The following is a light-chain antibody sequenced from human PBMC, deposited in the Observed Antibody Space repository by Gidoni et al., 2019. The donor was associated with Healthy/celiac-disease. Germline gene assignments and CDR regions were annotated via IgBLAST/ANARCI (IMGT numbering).Light chain of an antibody. CDR2: EVS. CDR3: SSYAGSNWV. V-gene: IGLV2-8*01. J-gene: IGLJ3*02. Sequence: QSALTQPPSASGSPGQSVTISCTGTSSDVGGYNYVSWYQQHPGKAPKLMIYEVSKRPSGVPDRFSGPKSGNTASLTVSGLQAEDEADYYCSSYAGSNWVFGGGTKLTVL. CDR1: SSDVGGYNY.